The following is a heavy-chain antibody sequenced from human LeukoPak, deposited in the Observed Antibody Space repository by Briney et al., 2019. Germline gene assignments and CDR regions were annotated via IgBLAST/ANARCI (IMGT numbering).Heavy chain of an antibody. D-gene: IGHD5-24*01. Sequence: AGGSLRLSCAASGFTLSSYWMSWVRQAPGKGLVWVANIKQDGREKYYVDSVKGRFTISRDNAKNSLYLQMNSLRAEDTAVYYCARDLRQLVYWGQGTLVTVSS. J-gene: IGHJ4*02. CDR3: ARDLRQLVY. V-gene: IGHV3-7*01. CDR2: IKQDGREK. CDR1: GFTLSSYW.